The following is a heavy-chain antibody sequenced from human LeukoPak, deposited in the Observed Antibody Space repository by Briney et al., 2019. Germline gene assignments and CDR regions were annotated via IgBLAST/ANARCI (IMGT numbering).Heavy chain of an antibody. CDR3: ARDGDYGGPWAGRTY. J-gene: IGHJ4*02. CDR1: GFTVSDNY. CDR2: LYIGGTT. Sequence: GGSLRLSCAAAGFTVSDNYMTWVRQAPGKGLEWVSVLYIGGTTRNADSVNGRFTISRDNSKNMVYLQMNSLRVEDTAVYYYARDGDYGGPWAGRTYWGQGTLVTVSS. D-gene: IGHD4-23*01. V-gene: IGHV3-66*02.